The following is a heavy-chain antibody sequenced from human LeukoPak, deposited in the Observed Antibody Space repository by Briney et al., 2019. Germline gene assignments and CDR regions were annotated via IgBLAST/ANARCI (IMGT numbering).Heavy chain of an antibody. CDR2: INHSGTT. D-gene: IGHD6-19*01. J-gene: IGHJ4*02. CDR1: GGSISSSSYY. V-gene: IGHV4-39*07. Sequence: SETLSLTCTVSGGSISSSSYYWGWIRQPPGKGLEWIGEINHSGTTNYNPSLKSRVTISIDTSKNQFSLKLSSVTAADTAVYYCAKFYRRGWLEEYWGQGTQVTVSS. CDR3: AKFYRRGWLEEY.